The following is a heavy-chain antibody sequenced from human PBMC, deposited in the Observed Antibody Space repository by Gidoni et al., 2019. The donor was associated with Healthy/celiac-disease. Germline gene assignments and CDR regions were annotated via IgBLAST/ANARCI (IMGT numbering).Heavy chain of an antibody. CDR1: GYTCTSYG. J-gene: IGHJ6*02. CDR3: ARARDIVLMVYASSSYGMDV. Sequence: QVQLVQSGAEVKKPGASVKGSCKASGYTCTSYGISGVRQAPGQGLEWMGWIGAYNGNTNYAQKLQGRVTMTTDTSTSTAYMELRSLRSDDTAVYYCARARDIVLMVYASSSYGMDVWGQGTTVTVSS. CDR2: IGAYNGNT. D-gene: IGHD2-8*01. V-gene: IGHV1-18*01.